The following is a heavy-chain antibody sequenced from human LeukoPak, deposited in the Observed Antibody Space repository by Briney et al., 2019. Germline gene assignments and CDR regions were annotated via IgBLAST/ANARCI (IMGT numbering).Heavy chain of an antibody. CDR3: ARVRGKLDYDILTGPNWFDP. Sequence: ASVKVSCKASGYTFTSYGISWVRQAPGQGLEWMGWISAYKGNTNYAQKLQGRVTMTTDTSTSTAYMELRSLRSDDTAVYYCARVRGKLDYDILTGPNWFDPWGQGTLVTVSS. CDR1: GYTFTSYG. V-gene: IGHV1-18*04. CDR2: ISAYKGNT. D-gene: IGHD3-9*01. J-gene: IGHJ5*02.